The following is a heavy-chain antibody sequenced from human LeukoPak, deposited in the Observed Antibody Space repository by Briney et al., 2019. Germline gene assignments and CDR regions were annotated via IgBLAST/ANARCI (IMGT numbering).Heavy chain of an antibody. CDR3: ARDFSVGAFDI. Sequence: SETLSLTCSVSDDSITMYYWGWIRQPPGKGLEWIGNIYYTGSTYYNPSLKSRVTISIDTSKNQFSLRLSSVTAADTAVYYCARDFSVGAFDIWGQGTMVSVSS. CDR1: DDSITMYY. D-gene: IGHD4-23*01. J-gene: IGHJ3*02. V-gene: IGHV4-39*07. CDR2: IYYTGST.